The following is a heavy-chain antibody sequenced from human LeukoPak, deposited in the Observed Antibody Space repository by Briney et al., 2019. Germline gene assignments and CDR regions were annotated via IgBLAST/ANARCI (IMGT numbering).Heavy chain of an antibody. CDR3: ARDWYHAIDY. CDR1: GW. CDR2: ITSDGSST. V-gene: IGHV3-74*03. J-gene: IGHJ4*02. D-gene: IGHD2-2*01. Sequence: GGSLRLSCAASGWMHWVRQAPGKGLVWVARITSDGSSTTYAESVKGRFTISRDNAKNTLYLEMDSLRAEDTAVYYCARDWYHAIDYWGQGTLVTVSS.